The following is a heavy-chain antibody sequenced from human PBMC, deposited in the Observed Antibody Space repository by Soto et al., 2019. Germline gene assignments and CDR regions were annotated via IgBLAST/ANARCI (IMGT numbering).Heavy chain of an antibody. Sequence: ASVKVSCKASGYTFTSYGISWVRLAPGQGLEWMGWISAYNGNTNYAQRLQGRVTMTTDTSTSTAHMELRSLRSDDTAVYYCARVVGGTMVRGTRGYYYYGMAVWGQGTTVTVSS. CDR2: ISAYNGNT. J-gene: IGHJ6*02. D-gene: IGHD3-10*01. CDR3: ARVVGGTMVRGTRGYYYYGMAV. CDR1: GYTFTSYG. V-gene: IGHV1-18*01.